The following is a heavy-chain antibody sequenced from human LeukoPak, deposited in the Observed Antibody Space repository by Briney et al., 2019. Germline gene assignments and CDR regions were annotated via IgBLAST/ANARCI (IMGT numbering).Heavy chain of an antibody. CDR2: INPNSGGT. CDR1: GYTFTGYY. D-gene: IGHD5-12*01. J-gene: IGHJ4*02. CDR3: ARVSGYSGYDDFDY. V-gene: IGHV1-2*02. Sequence: ASVKVSCKASGYTFTGYYMHWVRQAPGQGLEWMGWINPNSGGTNYVQKFHGRVTMTRATSISTAYMELSRMRSDATAVYYCARVSGYSGYDDFDYWGQGTLVTVSS.